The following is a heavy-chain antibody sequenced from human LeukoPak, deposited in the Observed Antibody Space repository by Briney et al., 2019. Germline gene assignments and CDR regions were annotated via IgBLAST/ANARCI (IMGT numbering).Heavy chain of an antibody. J-gene: IGHJ4*02. V-gene: IGHV3-66*01. CDR1: GFIVSSKY. CDR3: AREQMGAFDY. Sequence: GGTLRLSCAASGFIVSSKYMNWVRQAPGKGLEWVSVIYSSGTTYYADSVKGRFAISRDNSKNTLYLQMNSLRAEDTAVYYCAREQMGAFDYWGQGTLVTVSS. CDR2: IYSSGTT. D-gene: IGHD3-16*01.